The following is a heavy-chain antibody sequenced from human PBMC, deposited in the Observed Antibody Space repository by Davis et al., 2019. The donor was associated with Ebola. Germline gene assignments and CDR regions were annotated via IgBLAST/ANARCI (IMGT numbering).Heavy chain of an antibody. D-gene: IGHD4-17*01. V-gene: IGHV5-51*01. Sequence: GESLKISCKGSGYSFTSYWIGWVRQMPGKGLEWMGIIYPGDSDTRYSPSFQGQVTISADKSISTAYLQWSSLKASDTAMYYCARRPLGYGDYYWYFDLWGRGTLVTVSS. J-gene: IGHJ2*01. CDR1: GYSFTSYW. CDR2: IYPGDSDT. CDR3: ARRPLGYGDYYWYFDL.